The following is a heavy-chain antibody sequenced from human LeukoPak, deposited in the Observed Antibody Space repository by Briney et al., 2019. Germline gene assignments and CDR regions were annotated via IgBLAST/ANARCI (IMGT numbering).Heavy chain of an antibody. CDR3: AKDRTLYYYDSSGYYPKAFDY. CDR2: ISGSGGST. D-gene: IGHD3-22*01. J-gene: IGHJ4*02. CDR1: GFTFSSYA. Sequence: GGSLRLSCAASGFTFSSYAMSWVRQAPGKGLEWVSAISGSGGSTYYADSVKGRFTISRDNSKNTLYLQMNSLRAEDTAVYYCAKDRTLYYYDSSGYYPKAFDYWGQGTLVTVSS. V-gene: IGHV3-23*01.